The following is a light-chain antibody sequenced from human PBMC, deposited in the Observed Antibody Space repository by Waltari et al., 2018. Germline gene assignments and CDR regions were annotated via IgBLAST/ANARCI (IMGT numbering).Light chain of an antibody. CDR3: QHYLRLPVT. J-gene: IGKJ1*01. V-gene: IGKV3-20*01. CDR2: GAS. Sequence: EIALTQSPGTLSLSVGERATVSYRASESVSRALAWYQQKPGQAPRLLIYGASTRATGIPDRFSGSGSGTDFSLTISRLEPDDFAVYYCQHYLRLPVTFGQGTTVEI. CDR1: ESVSRA.